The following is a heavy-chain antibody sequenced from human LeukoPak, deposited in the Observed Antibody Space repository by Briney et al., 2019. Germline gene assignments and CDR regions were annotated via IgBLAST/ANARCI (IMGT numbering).Heavy chain of an antibody. Sequence: ASVKVSCKASGYTFTSYYMHWVRQAPGQGLEWMGIINPSGGSTSYAQKFQGRVTMTRDTSTSTVYMELSSLRSEDTAVYYCAREGESSEEYYDFWSGYYRDYYYYGMDVWGQGTMVTVSS. D-gene: IGHD3-3*01. CDR2: INPSGGST. CDR1: GYTFTSYY. V-gene: IGHV1-46*01. J-gene: IGHJ6*02. CDR3: AREGESSEEYYDFWSGYYRDYYYYGMDV.